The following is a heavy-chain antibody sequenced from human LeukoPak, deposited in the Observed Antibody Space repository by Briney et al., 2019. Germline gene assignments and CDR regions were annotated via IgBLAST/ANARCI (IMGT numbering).Heavy chain of an antibody. D-gene: IGHD1-26*01. CDR3: AGSGSYGQYYFDY. V-gene: IGHV3-53*01. Sequence: GGSLRLSCAASGFTVSSNYMSWVRQAPGKGLEWVSVIYSGGSTYYADSVKGRFTISRDKSKNTLYLQMNSLRAEDTAVYYCAGSGSYGQYYFDYWGQGTLVTVSS. CDR2: IYSGGST. J-gene: IGHJ4*02. CDR1: GFTVSSNY.